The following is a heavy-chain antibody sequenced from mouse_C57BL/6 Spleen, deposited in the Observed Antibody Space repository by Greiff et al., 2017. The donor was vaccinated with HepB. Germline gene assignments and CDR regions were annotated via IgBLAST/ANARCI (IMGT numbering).Heavy chain of an antibody. Sequence: EVQLVESGPGLVKPSQSLSLTCSVTGYSITSGYYWNWIRQFPGNKLEWMGYISYDGSNNYNPSLKNRISITRDTSKNQFFLKLNSVTTEDTATYYCARGDYGSGTYWGQGTLVTVSA. D-gene: IGHD1-1*01. CDR1: GYSITSGYY. V-gene: IGHV3-6*01. J-gene: IGHJ3*01. CDR2: ISYDGSN. CDR3: ARGDYGSGTY.